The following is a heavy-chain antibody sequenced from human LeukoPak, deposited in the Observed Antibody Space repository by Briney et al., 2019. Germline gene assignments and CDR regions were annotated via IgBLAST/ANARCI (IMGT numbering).Heavy chain of an antibody. Sequence: PGGSLRLSCAASGFTFSSYLMSWVRQAPGKGLEWVANIKQDGSEKYYVDSVKGRFTISRDNAKNSLYLQMNSLRAEDTAVYYCARVIQLWVNFDYWGQGTLVTVSS. CDR3: ARVIQLWVNFDY. D-gene: IGHD5-18*01. J-gene: IGHJ4*02. V-gene: IGHV3-7*01. CDR1: GFTFSSYL. CDR2: IKQDGSEK.